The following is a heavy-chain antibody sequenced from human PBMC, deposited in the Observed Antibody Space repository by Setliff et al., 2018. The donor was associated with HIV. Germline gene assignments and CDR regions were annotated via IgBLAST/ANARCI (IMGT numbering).Heavy chain of an antibody. CDR1: GYTFTNYY. J-gene: IGHJ4*02. CDR3: ARGDYGDYRSPSFFDY. D-gene: IGHD4-17*01. CDR2: INPSGGRT. V-gene: IGHV1-46*04. Sequence: ASVKVSCKASGYTFTNYYMHWVRQAPGQGLEWLGIINPSGGRTNYAQKLQGRVTMTRDTSTSTVYMELSSLISEDTAVYYWARGDYGDYRSPSFFDYWGQGTLVTVSS.